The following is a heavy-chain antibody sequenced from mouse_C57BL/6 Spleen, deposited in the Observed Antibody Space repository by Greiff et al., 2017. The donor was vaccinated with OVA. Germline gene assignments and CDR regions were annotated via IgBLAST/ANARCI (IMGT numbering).Heavy chain of an antibody. V-gene: IGHV1-15*01. CDR3: TRTRGSSYSYYYAMDY. D-gene: IGHD1-1*01. J-gene: IGHJ4*01. CDR2: IDPETGGT. Sequence: LVESGAELVRPGASVTLSCKASGYTFTDYEMHWVKQTPVHGLEWIGAIDPETGGTAYNQKFKGKAILTADKSSSTAYMELRSLTSEDSAVYYCTRTRGSSYSYYYAMDYWGQGTSVTVSS. CDR1: GYTFTDYE.